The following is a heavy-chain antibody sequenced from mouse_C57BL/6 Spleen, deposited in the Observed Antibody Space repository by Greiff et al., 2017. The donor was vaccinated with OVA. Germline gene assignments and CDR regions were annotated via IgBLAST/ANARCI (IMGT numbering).Heavy chain of an antibody. J-gene: IGHJ1*03. Sequence: VQLQQPGPELVKPGASVKISCKASGYTFTDYYMNWVKQSHGKSLEWIGDINPNNGGTSYNQKFKGKATLTVDKSSSTAYMELRSLTSEDSAVYYCARNDWYFDVWGTGTTVTVSS. CDR1: GYTFTDYY. V-gene: IGHV1-26*01. CDR2: INPNNGGT. CDR3: ARNDWYFDV.